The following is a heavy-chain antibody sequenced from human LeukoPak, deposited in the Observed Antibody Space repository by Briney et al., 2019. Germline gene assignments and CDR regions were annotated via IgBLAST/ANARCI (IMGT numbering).Heavy chain of an antibody. CDR1: GFTFSNYW. D-gene: IGHD5-18*01. J-gene: IGHJ4*02. CDR3: AREEYTYGHGGFDF. CDR2: IKQDGSEK. Sequence: GGSLRLSCAASGFTFSNYWMSWVRQAPGKGLEWVANIKQDGSEKYYVDSVKGRFTISRDNAESSLYLQLNSLRAEETAVYYCAREEYTYGHGGFDFWGQGSLVTVSS. V-gene: IGHV3-7*01.